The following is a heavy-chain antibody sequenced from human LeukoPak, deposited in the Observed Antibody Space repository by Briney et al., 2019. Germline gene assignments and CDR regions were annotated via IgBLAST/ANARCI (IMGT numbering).Heavy chain of an antibody. J-gene: IGHJ3*01. V-gene: IGHV3-53*01. Sequence: GGSLRLSCAASGFSVSSNFMSWVRQAPGKGLEWVSVIYSGGSTHYADSVKGRFTISRDNSKNMLDLQMNSLRVEDTGVYYCARYNGYDSNDTFDLWGQGTMVTVSS. CDR1: GFSVSSNF. CDR2: IYSGGST. D-gene: IGHD5-12*01. CDR3: ARYNGYDSNDTFDL.